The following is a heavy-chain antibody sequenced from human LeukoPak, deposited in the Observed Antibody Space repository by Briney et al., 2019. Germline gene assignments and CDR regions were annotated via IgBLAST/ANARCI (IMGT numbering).Heavy chain of an antibody. CDR3: ARDHYDSSGYLIDY. CDR1: GYTFTGYY. J-gene: IGHJ4*02. D-gene: IGHD3-22*01. Sequence: GASVKVSCKASGYTFTGYYMHWVRQAPGQGLEWMGWINPNSGGTNYAQKFQGRVTMTRDMSTSTVYMELSSLRSEDTAVYYCARDHYDSSGYLIDYWGQGTLVTVSS. V-gene: IGHV1-2*02. CDR2: INPNSGGT.